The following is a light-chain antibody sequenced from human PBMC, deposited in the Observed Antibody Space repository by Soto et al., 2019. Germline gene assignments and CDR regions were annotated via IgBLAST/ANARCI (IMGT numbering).Light chain of an antibody. V-gene: IGLV1-47*01. CDR2: KNN. CDR3: VTWDDSLNSPL. Sequence: QSVLTHPPSASGTPGQRVTISCSGRSLNIGSNYVYWYQQFPGTAPKIPIYKNNERPSGVPDRFSGSKSGTSGSLAISGLRSEDDAEYYCVTWDDSLNSPLFGGGTKLTVL. J-gene: IGLJ3*02. CDR1: SLNIGSNY.